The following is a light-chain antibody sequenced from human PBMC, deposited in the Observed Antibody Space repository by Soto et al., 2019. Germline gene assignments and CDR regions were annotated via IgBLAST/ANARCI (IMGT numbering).Light chain of an antibody. CDR1: QSVSSN. CDR3: QQYTNCPPT. CDR2: GAS. V-gene: IGKV3D-15*01. J-gene: IGKJ1*01. Sequence: EIVMTRSPATLSVSPGERATLSCRASQSVSSNLAWYQQKPGQAPRLLIYGASTRATGIPARFSGSGSGTEFTLTISSLQSEDFAVYYCQQYTNCPPTFVQATKVDIK.